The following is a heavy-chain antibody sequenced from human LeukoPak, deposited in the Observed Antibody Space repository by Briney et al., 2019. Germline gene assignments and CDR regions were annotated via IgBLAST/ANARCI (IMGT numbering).Heavy chain of an antibody. CDR1: GYTLTELS. CDR3: ATTYDYGDYFLFDY. J-gene: IGHJ4*02. CDR2: FDPEDGET. Sequence: GASVKVSCKVSGYTLTELSMHWVRQAPGKGLEWMGGFDPEDGETIYAQKFQGRVTMTEDTSTDTAYMELSSLRSEDTAVYYCATTYDYGDYFLFDYWGQGTLVTVFS. D-gene: IGHD4-17*01. V-gene: IGHV1-24*01.